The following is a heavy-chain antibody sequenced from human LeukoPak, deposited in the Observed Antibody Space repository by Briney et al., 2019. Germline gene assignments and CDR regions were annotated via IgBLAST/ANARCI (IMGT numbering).Heavy chain of an antibody. V-gene: IGHV3-23*01. J-gene: IGHJ4*02. CDR1: GFSFSTYA. D-gene: IGHD3-16*02. CDR2: VNGNGGST. CDR3: AKSLYGGCVY. Sequence: GGSLRLSCAASGFSFSTYAMSWVRQAPGKGLEWVSGVNGNGGSTSYADSVKGRFTIFRDNSKNTVYLQMNSLRVEDTAVYYCAKSLYGGCVYRGQGTVVTVSS.